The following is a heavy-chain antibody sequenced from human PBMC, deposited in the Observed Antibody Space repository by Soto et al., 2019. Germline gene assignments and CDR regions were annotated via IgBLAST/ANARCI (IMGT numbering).Heavy chain of an antibody. J-gene: IGHJ6*02. CDR3: ARVPVFYGSGSYSYYYYYYGMDV. CDR1: GGTFSSYA. CDR2: IIPIFGTA. D-gene: IGHD3-10*01. V-gene: IGHV1-69*13. Sequence: GASVKVSCKASGGTFSSYAISWLRQAPGQGLEWMGGIIPIFGTANYAQKFQGRVTITADESTSTAYMELSSLRSEDTAVYYCARVPVFYGSGSYSYYYYYYGMDVWGQGTTVTVSS.